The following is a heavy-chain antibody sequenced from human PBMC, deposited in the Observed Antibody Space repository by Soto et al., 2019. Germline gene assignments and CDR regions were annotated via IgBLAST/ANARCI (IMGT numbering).Heavy chain of an antibody. CDR3: AKRSGFDSGLFDY. CDR1: GLTFTKYA. CDR2: ISDSGSAT. Sequence: EVQLLESGGGLVQPGGSLRLSCAVSGLTFTKYAMSWVRQAPGKGLEWVSAISDSGSATHYADSVKGRFTISRDNSKNTVSLQMNSLRVEDTAIYFCAKRSGFDSGLFDYWGQGTLVTVSS. V-gene: IGHV3-23*01. J-gene: IGHJ4*02. D-gene: IGHD5-12*01.